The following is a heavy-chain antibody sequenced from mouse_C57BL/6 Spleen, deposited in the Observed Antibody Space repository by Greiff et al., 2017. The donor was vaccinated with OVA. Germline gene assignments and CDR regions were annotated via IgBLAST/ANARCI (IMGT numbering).Heavy chain of an antibody. J-gene: IGHJ3*01. D-gene: IGHD1-1*01. Sequence: VQLQQSGPELVKPGASVKISCKASGYTFTDYYMNWVKQSHGKSLEWIGDINPNNGGTSYNQKFKGKATLTVDKSSSTAYMELRSLTSEDSAVYYCASEGITTVVARRAWFAYWGQGTLVTVSA. CDR2: INPNNGGT. CDR3: ASEGITTVVARRAWFAY. V-gene: IGHV1-26*01. CDR1: GYTFTDYY.